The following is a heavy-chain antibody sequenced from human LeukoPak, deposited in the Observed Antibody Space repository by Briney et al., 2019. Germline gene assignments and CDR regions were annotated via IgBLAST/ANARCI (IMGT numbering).Heavy chain of an antibody. Sequence: GGSLRLSCAASGFTFDDYAMHWVRQAPGKGLQYVSSISSNGGSTYYAASVKGRFTISRDNSKNTLYLQMSSLRAEDTALYYCVKDRWIDYWGQGALVTVSS. D-gene: IGHD5-24*01. CDR2: ISSNGGST. CDR1: GFTFDDYA. V-gene: IGHV3-64D*06. J-gene: IGHJ4*02. CDR3: VKDRWIDY.